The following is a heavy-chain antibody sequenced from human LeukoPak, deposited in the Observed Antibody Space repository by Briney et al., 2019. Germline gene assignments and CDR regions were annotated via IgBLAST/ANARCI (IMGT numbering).Heavy chain of an antibody. CDR3: ARPSRIADAFDI. J-gene: IGHJ3*02. Sequence: ASVKVSCKASGYTFTSYGISWVRQAPGQGLEWMGWTSAYNGNTNYAQKLQGRVTMTTDTSTSTAYMELRSLRSDDTAVYYCARPSRIADAFDIWGQGTMVTVSS. D-gene: IGHD2/OR15-2a*01. V-gene: IGHV1-18*01. CDR1: GYTFTSYG. CDR2: TSAYNGNT.